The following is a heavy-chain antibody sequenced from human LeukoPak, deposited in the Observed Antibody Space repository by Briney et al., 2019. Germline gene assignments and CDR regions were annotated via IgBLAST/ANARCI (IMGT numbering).Heavy chain of an antibody. Sequence: GASVKVSCKASGYTFTGYYMHWVRQAPGQGLVWMGWINPNSGGTNYAQKFQGRVTMTRDTSISTAYMELSRLRSDDTAVYYCARDESCSSTSCSDYWGQGTLVTVSS. CDR2: INPNSGGT. D-gene: IGHD2-2*01. CDR1: GYTFTGYY. CDR3: ARDESCSSTSCSDY. V-gene: IGHV1-2*02. J-gene: IGHJ4*02.